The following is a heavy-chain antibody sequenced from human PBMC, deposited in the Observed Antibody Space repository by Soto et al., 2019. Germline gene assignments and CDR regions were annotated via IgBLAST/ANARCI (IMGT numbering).Heavy chain of an antibody. V-gene: IGHV3-33*01. J-gene: IGHJ5*02. CDR2: KRNHENTA. CDR3: ARLPYINLLGGLDP. Sequence: GGSLRLSCVVSGVTLSYYGVHWVRPSPGKGLGWVGIKRNHENTAYQADSVKGRFTVSRDKSRNTVYLQMNGLRAEDTAVYYCARLPYINLLGGLDPWGRGTLVTVSS. D-gene: IGHD1-26*01. CDR1: GVTLSYYG.